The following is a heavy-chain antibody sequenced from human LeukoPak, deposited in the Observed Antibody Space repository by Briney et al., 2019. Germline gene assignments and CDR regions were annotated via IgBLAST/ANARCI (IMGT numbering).Heavy chain of an antibody. V-gene: IGHV4-59*08. CDR2: IYYSGST. CDR1: GGSISSYY. Sequence: SETLSLTCTVSGGSISSYYWSWIRQPPGKGLEWIGYIYYSGSTNYNPSLKSRVTITVDTSKNQFSLKLSSVTAADTAVYYCARRVSYDSSGYYWNAFDIWGQGTMVTVSS. J-gene: IGHJ3*02. D-gene: IGHD3-22*01. CDR3: ARRVSYDSSGYYWNAFDI.